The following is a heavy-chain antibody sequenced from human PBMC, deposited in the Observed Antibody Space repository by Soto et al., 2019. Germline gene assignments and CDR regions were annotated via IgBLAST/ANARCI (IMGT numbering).Heavy chain of an antibody. CDR2: IYYSGST. Sequence: PSETLYITCTITVDSISIRSYYWGWIRQPPGKGLEWIGSIYYSGSTYNNPSLRSRVSMSIDTSKDQFSLKLKSVTAADTALYFCARQRTSVVTKAYFDVWGPGSMVTVSS. CDR3: ARQRTSVVTKAYFDV. D-gene: IGHD2-21*02. CDR1: VDSISIRSYY. J-gene: IGHJ4*02. V-gene: IGHV4-39*01.